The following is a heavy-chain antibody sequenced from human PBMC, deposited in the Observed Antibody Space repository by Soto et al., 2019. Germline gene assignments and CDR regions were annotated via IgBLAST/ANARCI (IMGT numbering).Heavy chain of an antibody. CDR2: IDPSDSYS. Sequence: WESLKISCKASGYSFTNYWITWMRQTPGKGLECMGMIDPSDSYSNYSPSFQGHVTMSVDKSISSAYLQFSSLKASDTAMYYCARHRDILSGYSAADNWGQGTQVTVSS. CDR3: ARHRDILSGYSAADN. CDR1: GYSFTNYW. D-gene: IGHD3-9*01. V-gene: IGHV5-10-1*01. J-gene: IGHJ4*02.